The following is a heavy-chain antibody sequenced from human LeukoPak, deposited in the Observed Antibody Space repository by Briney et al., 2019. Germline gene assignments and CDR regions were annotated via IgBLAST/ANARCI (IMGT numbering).Heavy chain of an antibody. D-gene: IGHD3-22*01. Sequence: GESLKISCKGSGYRFTNYWIGWVRQMPGKGLEWMGIIYPGDSDTRYSPSFQGQVTISADKSTNTAYLQWSSLKASDTAMYYCARHVPLYYYDSSGYYVDFDYWGQGTLVTVSS. J-gene: IGHJ4*02. CDR3: ARHVPLYYYDSSGYYVDFDY. CDR2: IYPGDSDT. CDR1: GYRFTNYW. V-gene: IGHV5-51*01.